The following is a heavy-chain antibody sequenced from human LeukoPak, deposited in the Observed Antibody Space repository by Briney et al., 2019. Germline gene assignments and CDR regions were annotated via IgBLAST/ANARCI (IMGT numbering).Heavy chain of an antibody. Sequence: PGGSLRLSCAASGFTFSSYAMSWVRQAPGKGLEWVSAISGSGGSTYYADSVKGRFTISRDNSKNTLYLQMNSLRAEDTAVYYCAKRSGYKIAAAGKGMDVWGQGTTVTVSS. CDR3: AKRSGYKIAAAGKGMDV. J-gene: IGHJ6*02. D-gene: IGHD6-13*01. V-gene: IGHV3-23*01. CDR2: ISGSGGST. CDR1: GFTFSSYA.